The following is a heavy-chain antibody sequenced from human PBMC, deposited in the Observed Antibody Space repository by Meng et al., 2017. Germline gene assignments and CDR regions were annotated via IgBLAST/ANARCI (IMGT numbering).Heavy chain of an antibody. CDR3: ARVPGRSYYYYGMDV. CDR2: IIPIFGTA. D-gene: IGHD1-14*01. CDR1: GYTFTAYY. V-gene: IGHV1-69*06. J-gene: IGHJ6*02. Sequence: SVKVSCKPSGYTFTAYYIHWVRQAPGQGLEWMGGIIPIFGTANYAQKFQGRVTITADKSTSTAYMELSSLRSEDTAVYYCARVPGRSYYYYGMDVWGQGTTVTVSS.